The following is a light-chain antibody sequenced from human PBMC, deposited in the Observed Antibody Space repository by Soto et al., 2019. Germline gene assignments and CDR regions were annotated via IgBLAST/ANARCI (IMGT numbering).Light chain of an antibody. CDR1: QSISSTY. CDR2: GAS. CDR3: QQHGSSPWT. J-gene: IGKJ1*01. V-gene: IGKV3-20*01. Sequence: VLTQSPGSLSLSPGERATLSCRASQSISSTYLAWYQQKPGQAPGLLIYGASSRATGIPDRFSGSGSGTDFTLTISRLEPEDFAVYYCQQHGSSPWTFGQGTKVDIK.